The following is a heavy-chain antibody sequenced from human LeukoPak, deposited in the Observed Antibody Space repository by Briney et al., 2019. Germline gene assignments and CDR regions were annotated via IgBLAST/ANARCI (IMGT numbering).Heavy chain of an antibody. CDR1: GFTFSSYS. V-gene: IGHV3-21*01. CDR3: ARDPFARYCSSWYYDAFDI. CDR2: ISSSSSYI. Sequence: GGSLRLSCAASGFTFSSYSMTWVRQAPGKWLEWVSFISSSSSYIYYADSVEGRFTSSRDNAKNSLYLQMNGLRPEDTAVYYCARDPFARYCSSWYYDAFDIWGQGTMVTVAS. J-gene: IGHJ3*02. D-gene: IGHD6-13*01.